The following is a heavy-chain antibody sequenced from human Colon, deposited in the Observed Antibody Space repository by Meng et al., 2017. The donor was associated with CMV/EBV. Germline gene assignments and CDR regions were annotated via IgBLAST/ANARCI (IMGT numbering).Heavy chain of an antibody. Sequence: SETLSLTCTVSGGSISNTNLYWGWVRQPPGKGLEWIGTVYYSGATQYNPALKSRVTVSVDTSKHQFSLTVNSVTAAATAVYYCAKQLRGSAYFSSGYWGRGALVTVSS. CDR2: VYYSGAT. J-gene: IGHJ4*02. CDR3: AKQLRGSAYFSSGY. CDR1: GGSISNTNLY. V-gene: IGHV4-39*07. D-gene: IGHD5-12*01.